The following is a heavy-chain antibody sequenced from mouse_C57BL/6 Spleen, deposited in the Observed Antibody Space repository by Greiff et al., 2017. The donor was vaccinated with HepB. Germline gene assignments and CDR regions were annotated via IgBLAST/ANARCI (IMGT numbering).Heavy chain of an antibody. CDR1: GYTFTSYW. V-gene: IGHV1-53*01. D-gene: IGHD1-1*01. Sequence: QVQLQQSGTELVKPGASVKLSCKASGYTFTSYWMHWVKQRPGQGLEWIGNINPSNGGTNYNEKFKSKATLTVDKSSSTAYMQLSSLTSEDSAVYYCARDYYGSSYGWGYAMDYWGQGTSVTVSS. CDR3: ARDYYGSSYGWGYAMDY. J-gene: IGHJ4*01. CDR2: INPSNGGT.